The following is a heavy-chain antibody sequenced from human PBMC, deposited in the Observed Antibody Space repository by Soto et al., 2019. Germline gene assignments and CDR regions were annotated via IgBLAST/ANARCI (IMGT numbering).Heavy chain of an antibody. D-gene: IGHD4-17*01. CDR1: GYTFAGYY. V-gene: IGHV1-2*02. J-gene: IGHJ4*02. Sequence: VASVKVSCKTSGYTFAGYYIHWIRQAPGQGLEWMGWINPTSGGTVYAQNFQDRVTMTRDTSISTAYMELRRLNSDDTAVYYCARDPDYGDYWGDFFDSSGQGSPVTV. CDR2: INPTSGGT. CDR3: ARDPDYGDYWGDFFDS.